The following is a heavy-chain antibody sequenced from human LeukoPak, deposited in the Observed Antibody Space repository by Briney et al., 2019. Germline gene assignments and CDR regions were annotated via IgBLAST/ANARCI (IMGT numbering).Heavy chain of an antibody. CDR2: INPNSGGT. J-gene: IGHJ5*02. CDR1: GYTFTGYY. D-gene: IGHD6-25*01. CDR3: ARDCVGIAAIRRHPRGFDP. V-gene: IGHV1-2*06. Sequence: ASVKVSCKASGYTFTGYYMHWVRQAPGQGLEWMGRINPNSGGTNYAQKFQGRVTMTRDTSISTAYMELSRLRSDDTAVYYCARDCVGIAAIRRHPRGFDPWGQGTLVTVSS.